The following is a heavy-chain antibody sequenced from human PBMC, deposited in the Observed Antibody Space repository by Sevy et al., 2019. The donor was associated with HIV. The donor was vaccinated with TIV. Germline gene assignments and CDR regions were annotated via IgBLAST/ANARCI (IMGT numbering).Heavy chain of an antibody. CDR3: SRSVYGSGTYLNDY. V-gene: IGHV1-2*02. D-gene: IGHD3-10*01. J-gene: IGHJ4*02. CDR1: GYLFTGYY. CDR2: INPNDGGT. Sequence: ASVKVSCKASGYLFTGYYVHWVRQAPGQGLAWMGWINPNDGGTNYAQKFQGRVTMTTDTSISTAYMELNRLTSDDTAMFYCSRSVYGSGTYLNDYWGQGTLITVSS.